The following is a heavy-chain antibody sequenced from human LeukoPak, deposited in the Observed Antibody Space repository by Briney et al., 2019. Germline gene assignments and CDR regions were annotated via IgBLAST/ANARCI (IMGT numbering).Heavy chain of an antibody. CDR1: GFTFSGYD. V-gene: IGHV3-13*01. CDR3: ARAHVGWGLAFDI. D-gene: IGHD3-16*01. J-gene: IGHJ3*02. Sequence: PGGSLRLSCAASGFTFSGYDMHWVRHGPGKGLEWVAAISIGGDTYYPGSVKGRFTISRENAKNSFYLQMNSLRAGDTSIYYCARAHVGWGLAFDIWGQGTVVIVSS. CDR2: ISIGGDT.